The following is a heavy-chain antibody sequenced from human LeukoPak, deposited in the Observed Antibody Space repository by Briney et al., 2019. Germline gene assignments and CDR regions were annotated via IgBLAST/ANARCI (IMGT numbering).Heavy chain of an antibody. D-gene: IGHD3-3*01. Sequence: GGSLRLSCAASGFTVSSNYMSWVRQAPRKGLEWVSVIYSGGTTYYADSVKGRFTISRDNSKNTLYLQMISLRAEDTAVYYCARATFWSGYQRDSWYLDVWGKGTTVTVSS. CDR3: ARATFWSGYQRDSWYLDV. CDR1: GFTVSSNY. CDR2: IYSGGTT. J-gene: IGHJ6*03. V-gene: IGHV3-66*02.